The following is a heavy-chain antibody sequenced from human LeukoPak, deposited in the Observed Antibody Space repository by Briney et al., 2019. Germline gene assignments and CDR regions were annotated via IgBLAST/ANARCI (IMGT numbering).Heavy chain of an antibody. CDR2: IYYSGST. V-gene: IGHV4-39*01. CDR1: GGSISSSSYC. D-gene: IGHD6-19*01. J-gene: IGHJ5*02. CDR3: ARPYSSGWGFGWFDP. Sequence: SETLSLTCTVSGGSISSSSYCWGWIRQPPGKGLEWIGSIYYSGSTYYNPSLKSRVTISVDTSKNQFSLKLSSVSAADTAVYYCARPYSSGWGFGWFDPWGQGTLVTVSS.